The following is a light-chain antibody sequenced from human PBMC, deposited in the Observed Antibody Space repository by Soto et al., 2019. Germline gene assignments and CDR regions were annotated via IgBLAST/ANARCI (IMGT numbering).Light chain of an antibody. Sequence: EIVLTQSPGTLSLSPGERATLSCRASQSVSSSALAWYQQKPGQAPRRLIYGASSRATGIPDRFSGSGSGTDFTVTISRLEPEDFAVYYCQYYGTSPQTFGQGTKVDIK. CDR3: QYYGTSPQT. J-gene: IGKJ1*01. V-gene: IGKV3-20*01. CDR2: GAS. CDR1: QSVSSSA.